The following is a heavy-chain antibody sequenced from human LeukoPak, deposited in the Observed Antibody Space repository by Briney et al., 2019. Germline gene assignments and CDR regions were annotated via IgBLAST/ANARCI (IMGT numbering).Heavy chain of an antibody. D-gene: IGHD3-10*01. CDR1: GFTFSGYW. CDR3: AREGKDPRDY. V-gene: IGHV3-74*01. Sequence: PGGSLRLSCAASGFTFSGYWMHWVRQAPGKGLVWVSHINIDGGSTSYADSVKGRFTISRDNAKNTLYLQMNSLRAEDTAVYYCAREGKDPRDYWGQGTLVTVSS. J-gene: IGHJ4*02. CDR2: INIDGGST.